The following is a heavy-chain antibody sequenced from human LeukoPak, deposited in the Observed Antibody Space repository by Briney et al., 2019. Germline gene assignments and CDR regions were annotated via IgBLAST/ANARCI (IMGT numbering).Heavy chain of an antibody. V-gene: IGHV3-23*01. CDR2: ISGSGGST. Sequence: PTGGSLRLSCAASGFTFTSYWMSWVRQAPGKGLEWVSAISGSGGSTYYADSVKGRFTISRDNSKNTLYLQMNSLRAEDTAVYYCAKDARFGGVIVLFDYWGQGTLVTVSS. CDR1: GFTFTSYW. CDR3: AKDARFGGVIVLFDY. J-gene: IGHJ4*02. D-gene: IGHD3-16*02.